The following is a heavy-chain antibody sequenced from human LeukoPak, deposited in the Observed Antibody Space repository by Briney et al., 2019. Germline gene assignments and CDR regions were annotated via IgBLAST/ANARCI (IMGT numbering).Heavy chain of an antibody. J-gene: IGHJ4*02. V-gene: IGHV3-48*03. CDR2: ISSSGSTI. CDR1: GFTFSSYE. CDR3: ARGNYCSGGSCYQTASFDY. D-gene: IGHD2-15*01. Sequence: GGSLRLSCAASGFTFSSYEMNWVRQAPGKGLEWVSYISSSGSTIYYAGSVEGRFTISRDNAKNSLYLQMNSLRAEDTAVYYCARGNYCSGGSCYQTASFDYWGQGTLVTVSS.